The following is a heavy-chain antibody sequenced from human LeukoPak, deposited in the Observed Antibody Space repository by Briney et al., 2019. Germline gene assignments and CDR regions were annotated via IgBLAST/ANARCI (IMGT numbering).Heavy chain of an antibody. CDR2: INHSGRT. D-gene: IGHD3-22*01. Sequence: SETLSLTCAVYGGSFSGDYWSWIRQPPGKGLEWIGEINHSGRTNYKPSLKSRVTISVDTSKNQFSLKLNSVTAADTAVYYCARLTYYYDSSGYYYAGTYFDYWGQGTLVTVSS. V-gene: IGHV4-34*01. J-gene: IGHJ4*02. CDR3: ARLTYYYDSSGYYYAGTYFDY. CDR1: GGSFSGDY.